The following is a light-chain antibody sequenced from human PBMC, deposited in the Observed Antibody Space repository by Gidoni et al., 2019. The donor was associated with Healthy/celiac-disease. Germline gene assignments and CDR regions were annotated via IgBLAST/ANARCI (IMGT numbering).Light chain of an antibody. CDR2: DAS. CDR1: QDISNY. J-gene: IGKJ4*01. Sequence: DFHLTQSPSSLSASVGDRVTITCQASQDISNYLNWYQQKPGKAPKLLIYDASNLETGVPSRFSGSGSGTDFTFTISSLQPEDIATYYCQQYDNHPLTFGGGTKVEIK. V-gene: IGKV1-33*01. CDR3: QQYDNHPLT.